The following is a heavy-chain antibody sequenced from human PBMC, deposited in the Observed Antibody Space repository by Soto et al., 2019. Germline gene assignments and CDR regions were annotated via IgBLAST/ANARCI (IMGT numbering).Heavy chain of an antibody. CDR3: ARLGGVATIRSIYNYYYGMDV. D-gene: IGHD5-12*01. V-gene: IGHV4-61*01. CDR2: IYYSGST. J-gene: IGHJ6*02. CDR1: GGSVSSGSYY. Sequence: SETLSLTCTVSGGSVSSGSYYWSWIRQPPGKGLEWIGYIYYSGSTNYNPSLKSRVTISVDTSKNQFSLKLSSVTAADTAVYYCARLGGVATIRSIYNYYYGMDVWGQGTTVTVSS.